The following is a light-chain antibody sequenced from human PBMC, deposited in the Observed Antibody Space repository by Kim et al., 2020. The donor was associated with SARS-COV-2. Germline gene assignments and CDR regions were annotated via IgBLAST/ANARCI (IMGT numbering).Light chain of an antibody. CDR3: AAWDDSLNGVA. CDR2: SNN. Sequence: GQRVTISCSGSRSNIGSNTVNWYQHLPGTAPKLLIYSNNQRPSGVPDRFSGSKSGTSASLAISGLQSEDEADYYCAAWDDSLNGVAFGGGTQLTVL. J-gene: IGLJ2*01. V-gene: IGLV1-44*01. CDR1: RSNIGSNT.